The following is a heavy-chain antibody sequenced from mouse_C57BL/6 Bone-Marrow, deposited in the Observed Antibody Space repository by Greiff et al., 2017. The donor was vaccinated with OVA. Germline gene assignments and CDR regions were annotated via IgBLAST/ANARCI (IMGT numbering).Heavy chain of an antibody. CDR2: IHPNSGST. CDR3: ARYSTTVVATLYYFDY. V-gene: IGHV1-64*01. CDR1: GYTFTSYW. J-gene: IGHJ2*01. D-gene: IGHD1-1*01. Sequence: VQLQQPAAELVKPGASVKLSCKASGYTFTSYWMHWVKQRPGQGLEWIGMIHPNSGSTNYNEKFKSKATLTVDKSSSTAYMQLSSRTSEDSAVYYCARYSTTVVATLYYFDYWGQGTTLTVSS.